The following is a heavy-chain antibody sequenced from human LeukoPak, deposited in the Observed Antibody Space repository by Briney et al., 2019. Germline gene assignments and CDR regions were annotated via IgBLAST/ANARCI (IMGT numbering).Heavy chain of an antibody. CDR2: ISDDGKNK. Sequence: PGGSLRLSCAGSGFTFSRCAMHWVRQAPGKGLEWMAVISDDGKNKAYGDAVVGRFTISRDNSKNTVFVQMNFLRAEDTAVYYCARDRGYSGSSLFDNWGQGTLVTVSS. V-gene: IGHV3-30*03. D-gene: IGHD1-26*01. CDR3: ARDRGYSGSSLFDN. J-gene: IGHJ4*02. CDR1: GFTFSRCA.